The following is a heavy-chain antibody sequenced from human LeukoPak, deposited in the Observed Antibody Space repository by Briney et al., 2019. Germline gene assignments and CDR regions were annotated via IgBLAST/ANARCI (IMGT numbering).Heavy chain of an antibody. J-gene: IGHJ4*02. Sequence: SETLSLTCTVSGGSISSSSYYWGWIRQPPGKGLEWIGSIYYSGSTYYNPSLKSRVTISVDTSKNQFSLKLSSVTAADTAVYYCAADKSRGYNRKFDYWGQGTLVTVSS. CDR1: GGSISSSSYY. CDR2: IYYSGST. V-gene: IGHV4-39*07. CDR3: AADKSRGYNRKFDY. D-gene: IGHD5-18*01.